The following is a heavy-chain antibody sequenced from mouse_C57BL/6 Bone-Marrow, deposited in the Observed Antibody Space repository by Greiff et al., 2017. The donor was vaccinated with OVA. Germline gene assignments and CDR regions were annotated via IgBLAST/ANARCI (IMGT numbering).Heavy chain of an antibody. D-gene: IGHD1-1*01. J-gene: IGHJ3*01. CDR3: TDYYGSSLGWFDY. CDR2: IDPETGGS. V-gene: IGHV1-15*01. Sequence: VQLQQSGAELVRPGASVTLSCTASGYTFTDYEMHWVKQPPVHGLEWIGAIDPETGGSASNQKFKGKAILTADKSSSTAYMELRSLTSEDSAVYYCTDYYGSSLGWFDYWGQGTLVTVSA. CDR1: GYTFTDYE.